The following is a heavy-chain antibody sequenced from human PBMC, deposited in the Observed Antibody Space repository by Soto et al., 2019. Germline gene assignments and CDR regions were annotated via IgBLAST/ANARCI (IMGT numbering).Heavy chain of an antibody. CDR3: ARSGPWFVELYFEGNWFDP. J-gene: IGHJ5*02. Sequence: EVQLVESGGGLVQPGGSLRLSCAASGFTFSSYWMSWVRQAPGKGLEWVANIKHDGSEKYYVDSVKGRFTISRENAKNPLYLQMNGLSAEDNAVYYCARSGPWFVELYFEGNWFDPWGQGTLVTVSS. D-gene: IGHD3-10*01. CDR1: GFTFSSYW. V-gene: IGHV3-7*05. CDR2: IKHDGSEK.